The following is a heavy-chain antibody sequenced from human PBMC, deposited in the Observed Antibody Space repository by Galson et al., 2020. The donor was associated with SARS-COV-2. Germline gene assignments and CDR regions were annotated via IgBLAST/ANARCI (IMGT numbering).Heavy chain of an antibody. V-gene: IGHV4-30-4*01. D-gene: IGHD4-17*01. Sequence: SETLSLTCTVSGGSISSGDYYWSWIRQPPGKGLEWIGYIYYSGSTYYNPSLKSRVTISVDTSKNQFSLKLSSVTAADTAVYYCARQTRGSGFDYWGQGTLVTVSS. CDR3: ARQTRGSGFDY. CDR2: IYYSGST. CDR1: GGSISSGDYY. J-gene: IGHJ4*02.